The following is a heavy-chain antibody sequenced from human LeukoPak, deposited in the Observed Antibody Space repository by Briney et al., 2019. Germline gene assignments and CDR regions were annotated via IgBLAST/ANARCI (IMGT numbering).Heavy chain of an antibody. Sequence: GGSLRLSCAASGFNVSNTYISWVRQAPGKGLEWVSFIYAGGETFYADSVRGRFIISRDNSKNALYLQMDNLRAEDTAFYYCARRMWTSCFLYWGQGTLVTVSS. J-gene: IGHJ4*02. D-gene: IGHD3/OR15-3a*01. CDR3: ARRMWTSCFLY. V-gene: IGHV3-53*01. CDR2: IYAGGET. CDR1: GFNVSNTY.